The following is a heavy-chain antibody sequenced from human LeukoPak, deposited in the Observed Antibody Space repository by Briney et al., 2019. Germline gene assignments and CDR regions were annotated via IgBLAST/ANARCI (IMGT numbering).Heavy chain of an antibody. D-gene: IGHD2-21*02. Sequence: PSETLSLTCAVYGGSFSGYYWSWIRLPPGKGLEWIGEINHSGSTNYNPSLKSRVTISVDTSKNQFSLKLSSVTAADTAVYYYARGNCGGDCYRSSGWFDPWGQGTLVTVSS. CDR3: ARGNCGGDCYRSSGWFDP. CDR2: INHSGST. J-gene: IGHJ5*02. CDR1: GGSFSGYY. V-gene: IGHV4-34*01.